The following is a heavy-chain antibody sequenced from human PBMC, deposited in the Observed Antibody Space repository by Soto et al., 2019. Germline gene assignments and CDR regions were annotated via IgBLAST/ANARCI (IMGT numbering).Heavy chain of an antibody. CDR3: ARCVAADIHFDY. Sequence: QVQLVQSGAEVKKPGASVQVSCMASGYTFTSYGISWVRQAPGQGLEWMGWISSYNGNTNYAQKLQGRATITTDTSTSTVSIELRSLRSDDTAVYYCARCVAADIHFDYWGQGTLVTVSA. D-gene: IGHD2-2*01. CDR2: ISSYNGNT. J-gene: IGHJ4*02. V-gene: IGHV1-18*01. CDR1: GYTFTSYG.